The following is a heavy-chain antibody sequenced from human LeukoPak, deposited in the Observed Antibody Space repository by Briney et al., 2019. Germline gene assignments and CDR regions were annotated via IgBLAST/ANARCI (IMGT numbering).Heavy chain of an antibody. Sequence: GGSLRLSCAASGFTFSNYAMSWVRQAPGKGLEWVSAISSSGGNTYYADSVRGRFTISRDNSKNTLYLQVNSLRAEDTAVYYCAKELVRGVIRYYFDYWGQGTLVTVSS. CDR3: AKELVRGVIRYYFDY. D-gene: IGHD3-10*01. CDR1: GFTFSNYA. V-gene: IGHV3-23*01. J-gene: IGHJ4*02. CDR2: ISSSGGNT.